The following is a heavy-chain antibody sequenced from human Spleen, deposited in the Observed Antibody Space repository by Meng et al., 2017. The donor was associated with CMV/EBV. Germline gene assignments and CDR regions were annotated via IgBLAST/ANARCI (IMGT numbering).Heavy chain of an antibody. D-gene: IGHD2-2*01. CDR2: INPNSGGT. CDR1: GYTFTGYY. V-gene: IGHV1-2*02. J-gene: IGHJ4*02. CDR3: ARGYEGYCSSTSCYSENDY. Sequence: ASVKVSCKASGYTFTGYYMHWVRQAPGQGLEWMGWINPNSGGTNYAQKFQGRVTMTRDTSISTAYMELRSLRSDDTAVYYCARGYEGYCSSTSCYSENDYWGQGTLVTVSS.